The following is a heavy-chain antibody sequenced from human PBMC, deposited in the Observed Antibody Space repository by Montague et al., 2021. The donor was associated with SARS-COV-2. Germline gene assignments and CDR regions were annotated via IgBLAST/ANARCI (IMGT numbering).Heavy chain of an antibody. V-gene: IGHV4-61*02. J-gene: IGHJ4*02. D-gene: IGHD3-10*01. Sequence: TLSLTCTVSGGSISSGGSYYWSWIWRPAGKGLEWIGRIHASGTTYYNPPLKGRVTISADTSKNLFSLKLRSVTAADTAVYYCARERSGPDYFDYWGQGTLVTVSS. CDR3: ARERSGPDYFDY. CDR2: IHASGTT. CDR1: GGSISSGGSYY.